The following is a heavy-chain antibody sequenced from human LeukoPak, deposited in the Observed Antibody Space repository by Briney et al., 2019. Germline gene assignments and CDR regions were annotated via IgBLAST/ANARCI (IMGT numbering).Heavy chain of an antibody. D-gene: IGHD2-2*01. CDR2: IKQDGSEK. Sequence: GGSLRLSCAASGFTFSSYWMSWVRQAPGKGLEWVANIKQDGSEKYYVDSVKGRFTISRDNAKNSLYLQMNSLRAEDTAVYYCARDETYCSSTSCQNKYYYYYYYMDVWGKGTTVTVSS. CDR1: GFTFSSYW. V-gene: IGHV3-7*01. CDR3: ARDETYCSSTSCQNKYYYYYYYMDV. J-gene: IGHJ6*03.